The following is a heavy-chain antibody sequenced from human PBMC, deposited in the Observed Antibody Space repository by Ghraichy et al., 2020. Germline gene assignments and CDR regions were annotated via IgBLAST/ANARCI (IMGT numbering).Heavy chain of an antibody. V-gene: IGHV3-23*01. CDR3: AKFLYGSGSLGDLDC. J-gene: IGHJ4*02. D-gene: IGHD3-10*01. CDR2: IGGSGGFR. CDR1: GFTFSNYA. Sequence: ETLSLTCAASGFTFSNYAMNWVRQAPGEGLEWVSGIGGSGGFRYYADSVKGRFTISRDNSKNTLYLQMNSLRAEDTAVYYCAKFLYGSGSLGDLDCWGQGTLVTVSS.